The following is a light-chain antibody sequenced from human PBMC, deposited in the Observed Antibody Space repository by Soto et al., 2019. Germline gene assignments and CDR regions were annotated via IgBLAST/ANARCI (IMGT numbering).Light chain of an antibody. CDR2: DAS. V-gene: IGKV3-11*01. Sequence: EIVLTQSPATLSLSPGEAATLSCRASQSVRSYLAWFQQKLGQPPRLLIYDASKRATGIPARFSGSGSGTDFTLTINSLEPDDFAVYYCQQRSDWPITFGQGTRLKI. CDR1: QSVRSY. J-gene: IGKJ5*01. CDR3: QQRSDWPIT.